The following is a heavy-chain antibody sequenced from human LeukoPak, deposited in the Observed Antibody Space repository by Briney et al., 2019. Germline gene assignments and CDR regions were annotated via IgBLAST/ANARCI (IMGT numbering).Heavy chain of an antibody. J-gene: IGHJ3*02. V-gene: IGHV1-2*02. CDR1: GYTFTDYY. D-gene: IGHD3-3*01. Sequence: ASVKVSCKASGYTFTDYYMHRVRQAPGQGLEWMGWINPNSGGTNYAQKFQGRVTMTRDTSISTAYMELSRLRSDDTAVYYCALAFKVFVFDIWGQGTMVTVSS. CDR2: INPNSGGT. CDR3: ALAFKVFVFDI.